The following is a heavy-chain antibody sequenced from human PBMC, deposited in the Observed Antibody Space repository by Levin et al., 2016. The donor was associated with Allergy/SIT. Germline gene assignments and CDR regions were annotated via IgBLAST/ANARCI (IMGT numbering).Heavy chain of an antibody. CDR2: IYTTVNT. D-gene: IGHD3-9*01. CDR3: AREVYDDILTGYHTYCFDN. J-gene: IGHJ4*02. Sequence: TLSLTCNVSGGSISGGGYYWSWIRQPAGKGLEWIGRIYTTVNTNYNPSLKSRVTMSVDTSKNQFSLRLGSVTAADTAVYYCAREVYDDILTGYHTYCFDNWGQGTLVTVSS. V-gene: IGHV4-61*02. CDR1: GGSISGGGYY.